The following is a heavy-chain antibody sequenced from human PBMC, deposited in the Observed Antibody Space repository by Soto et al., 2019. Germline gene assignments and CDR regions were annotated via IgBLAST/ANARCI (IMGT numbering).Heavy chain of an antibody. Sequence: SETLSLTCAVYGGSFSGYYWSWIRQPPGKGLEWIGEINHSGSTNYNPSLKSRVTISVDTSKKQFSLKLSSVTAADTAVYYCARGDQYSSGWYTYYCDYWGQGTLVTVSS. D-gene: IGHD6-19*01. CDR3: ARGDQYSSGWYTYYCDY. J-gene: IGHJ4*02. CDR2: INHSGST. V-gene: IGHV4-34*01. CDR1: GGSFSGYY.